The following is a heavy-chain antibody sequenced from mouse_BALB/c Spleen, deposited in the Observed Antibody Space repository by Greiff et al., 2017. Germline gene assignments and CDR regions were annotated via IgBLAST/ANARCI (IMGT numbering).Heavy chain of an antibody. J-gene: IGHJ3*01. V-gene: IGHV5-12-2*01. Sequence: EVQGVESGGGLVQPGGSLKLSCAASGFTFSSYTMSWVRQTPEKRLEWVAYISNGGGSTYYPDTVKGRFTISRDNAKNTLYLQMSSLKSEDTAMYYCASLYYSPFAYWGQGTLVTVSA. CDR2: ISNGGGST. CDR1: GFTFSSYT. CDR3: ASLYYSPFAY. D-gene: IGHD2-12*01.